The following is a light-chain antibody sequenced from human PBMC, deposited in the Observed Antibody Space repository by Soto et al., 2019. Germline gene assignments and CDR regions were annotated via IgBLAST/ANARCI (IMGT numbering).Light chain of an antibody. Sequence: QSVLTQPASVSGSPGQSITISCTGTSSDVGGYNYVSWYQQHPGKAPKLMIYDVSNRPSGVSNRFSGPKSGNTASLTISGLQAEDEADYYCSSYTSSSTSYVFGTGTKVTV. CDR2: DVS. J-gene: IGLJ1*01. CDR3: SSYTSSSTSYV. V-gene: IGLV2-14*01. CDR1: SSDVGGYNY.